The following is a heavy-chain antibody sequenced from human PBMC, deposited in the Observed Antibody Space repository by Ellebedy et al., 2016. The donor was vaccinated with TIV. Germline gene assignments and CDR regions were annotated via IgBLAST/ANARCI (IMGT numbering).Heavy chain of an antibody. CDR3: ARDLGEWLQFFDAFDI. J-gene: IGHJ3*02. CDR2: INPNSGGT. CDR1: GYIFTAYY. Sequence: AASVKVSCKASGYIFTAYYMHWVRQAPGQGLEWMGWINPNSGGTNYAQKFQGRVTMTRDTSISTAYMELTRLKSDDTAVYYCARDLGEWLQFFDAFDIWGQGTMVTVSS. D-gene: IGHD5-24*01. V-gene: IGHV1-2*02.